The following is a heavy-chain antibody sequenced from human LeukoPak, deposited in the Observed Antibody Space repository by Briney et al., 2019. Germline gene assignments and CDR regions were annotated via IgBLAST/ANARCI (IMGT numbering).Heavy chain of an antibody. Sequence: SETLSLTCAVSGGSISSSNWWSWVRQPPGKGLEWIGEIYPSGSTNYNPSLKSRVTISVDKSKNQFSLKLSSVTAADTAVYYCARATKHPGIAAAGTGWYFDLWGRGTLVTVSS. CDR1: GGSISSSNW. V-gene: IGHV4-4*02. D-gene: IGHD6-13*01. CDR2: IYPSGST. CDR3: ARATKHPGIAAAGTGWYFDL. J-gene: IGHJ2*01.